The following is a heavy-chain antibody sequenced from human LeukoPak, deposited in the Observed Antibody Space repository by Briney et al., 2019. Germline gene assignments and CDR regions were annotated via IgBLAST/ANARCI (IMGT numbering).Heavy chain of an antibody. CDR3: ARVASSGWYRVYYGLDV. CDR1: GGSISSYY. V-gene: IGHV4-59*01. J-gene: IGHJ6*02. CDR2: IYYSGST. D-gene: IGHD6-19*01. Sequence: PSETLSLTCTVSGGSISSYYWSWIRQPPGQGLEWIGYIYYSGSTNYNPSLKSRVTISVDTSKNQFSLKLSSVTAADTAVYYCARVASSGWYRVYYGLDVWGQGTMVTVSS.